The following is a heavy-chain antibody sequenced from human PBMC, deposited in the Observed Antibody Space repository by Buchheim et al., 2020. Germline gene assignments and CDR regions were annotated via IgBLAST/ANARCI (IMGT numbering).Heavy chain of an antibody. CDR1: GYTFTGYY. D-gene: IGHD6-19*01. CDR2: INPNSGGT. Sequence: QVQLVQSGAEVKKPGASVKVSCTASGYTFTGYYMHWVRQAPGQGLEWMGWINPNSGGTNYAQKFQGWVTMTRDTSISTAYMELSRLRSDDTAVYYCAREAIAVAGTGGSYYGMDVWGQGTT. V-gene: IGHV1-2*04. J-gene: IGHJ6*02. CDR3: AREAIAVAGTGGSYYGMDV.